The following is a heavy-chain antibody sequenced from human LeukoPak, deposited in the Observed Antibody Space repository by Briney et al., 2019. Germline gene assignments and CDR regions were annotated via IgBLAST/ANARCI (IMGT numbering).Heavy chain of an antibody. J-gene: IGHJ4*02. CDR2: IYYSGST. CDR3: ARGGRIGQLAVDY. D-gene: IGHD6-19*01. CDR1: GGSFSSSY. V-gene: IGHV4-59*01. Sequence: PSETLSLTCTVSGGSFSSSYWSWIRQPPGKGLEWIGYIYYSGSTNYNPPLKSRVTIAVDTSKNQFSLKLSSVTAADTAVYYCARGGRIGQLAVDYWGQGTLVTVSS.